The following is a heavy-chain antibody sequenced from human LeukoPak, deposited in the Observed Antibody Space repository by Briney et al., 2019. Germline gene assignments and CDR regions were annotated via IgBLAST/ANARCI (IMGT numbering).Heavy chain of an antibody. CDR2: MNPNSGNT. Sequence: ASVKVSCKASGYTFTSYDINWVRQATGQGLEWMGWMNPNSGNTGYAQKFQGRVTITRNTSISTAYMELSSLRSEDTAVYYCATVMGYYYSMDVWGKGTTVTVSS. J-gene: IGHJ6*03. V-gene: IGHV1-8*03. CDR3: ATVMGYYYSMDV. D-gene: IGHD2-8*01. CDR1: GYTFTSYD.